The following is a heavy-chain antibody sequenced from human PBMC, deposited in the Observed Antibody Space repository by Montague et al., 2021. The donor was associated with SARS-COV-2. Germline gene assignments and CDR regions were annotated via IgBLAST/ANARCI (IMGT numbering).Heavy chain of an antibody. CDR2: IYTSGST. Sequence: SETLSLTCTVSIGSISSYYWSWIRQPPGKGLEWIGRIYTSGSTNYNPSLKSRVTISVDTSKNQFSLKVRSVTAADTAIYYCARETMTADAFDIWGQGTMVTVSS. D-gene: IGHD1-14*01. CDR3: ARETMTADAFDI. CDR1: IGSISSYY. V-gene: IGHV4-4*07. J-gene: IGHJ3*02.